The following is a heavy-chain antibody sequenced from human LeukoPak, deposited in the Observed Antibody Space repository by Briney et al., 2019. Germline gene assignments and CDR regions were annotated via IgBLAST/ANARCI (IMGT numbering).Heavy chain of an antibody. Sequence: GGSLRLSCAASGFTFSDYWMTWVRQAPGRGLEWVAVIKQDGSDKYYVDSLKGRFTISRDNAKNSLYLQMNSLRAEDTAVYYCARGVPTGVDYFDYWGQGTLVTVSS. CDR3: ARGVPTGVDYFDY. V-gene: IGHV3-7*01. CDR1: GFTFSDYW. J-gene: IGHJ4*02. D-gene: IGHD2-8*02. CDR2: IKQDGSDK.